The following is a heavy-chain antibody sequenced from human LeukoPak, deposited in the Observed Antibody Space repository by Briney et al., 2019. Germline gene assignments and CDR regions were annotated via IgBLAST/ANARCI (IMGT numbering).Heavy chain of an antibody. D-gene: IGHD6-6*01. V-gene: IGHV3-30*04. J-gene: IGHJ4*02. Sequence: PGGSLRLSCAASGFTFSSYAMHWVRQAPGKGLEWVAVISYDGSNKYYADSVKGRFTISRDNSKNTLYLQMNSLRAEDTAVYYCARVGVKLTWGNSSSPLYYWGQGALVTVSS. CDR1: GFTFSSYA. CDR3: ARVGVKLTWGNSSSPLYY. CDR2: ISYDGSNK.